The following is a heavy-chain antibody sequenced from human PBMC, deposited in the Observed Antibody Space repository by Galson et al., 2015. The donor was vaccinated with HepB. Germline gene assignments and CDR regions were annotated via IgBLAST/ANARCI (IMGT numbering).Heavy chain of an antibody. CDR2: IYYSGST. Sequence: LSLTCTVSGGSISSSSYYWGWIRQPPGKGLEWIGSIYYSGSTYYNPSLKSRVTISVDTSKNQFSLKLSSVTAADTAVYYCAGTPYYYDSSGYYYEYFQHWGQGTLVTVSS. V-gene: IGHV4-39*07. J-gene: IGHJ1*01. CDR1: GGSISSSSYY. CDR3: AGTPYYYDSSGYYYEYFQH. D-gene: IGHD3-22*01.